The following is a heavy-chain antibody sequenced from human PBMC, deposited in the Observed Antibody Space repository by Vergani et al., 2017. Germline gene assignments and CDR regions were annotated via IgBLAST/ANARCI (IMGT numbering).Heavy chain of an antibody. J-gene: IGHJ4*02. CDR3: VSIPYFDWLFYFDS. D-gene: IGHD3-9*01. CDR2: ISGGGGST. CDR1: GFTFNSYA. Sequence: EVQVLESGGGLVQPGGSLRLSCAASGFTFNSYAMTWVRQAPGKGLEWVSAISGGGGSTSYADSVKGRFTISRDNSQNTLYLKMTSLGAEDTAVYYCVSIPYFDWLFYFDSWGQGTLVTVSS. V-gene: IGHV3-23*01.